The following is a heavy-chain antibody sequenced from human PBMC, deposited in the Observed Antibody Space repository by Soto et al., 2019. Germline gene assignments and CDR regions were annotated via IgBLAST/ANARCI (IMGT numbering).Heavy chain of an antibody. CDR3: ARDHRTITIVRGMDV. Sequence: QVQLQESGPGLVKPSQTLSLTCTVSGGSISSGAYYWSWIRQHPGKGLEWIGYIYYSGSTYYNPSLTSRVTISVDTSKSQFSLKLYSVTAADTAVYYCARDHRTITIVRGMDVWGPGTTVTVSS. D-gene: IGHD3-10*01. J-gene: IGHJ6*02. CDR1: GGSISSGAYY. CDR2: IYYSGST. V-gene: IGHV4-31*03.